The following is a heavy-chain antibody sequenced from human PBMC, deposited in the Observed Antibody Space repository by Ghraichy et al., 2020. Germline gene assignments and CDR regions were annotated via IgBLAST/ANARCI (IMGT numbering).Heavy chain of an antibody. V-gene: IGHV4-30-4*01. J-gene: IGHJ4*02. CDR3: ARGKAVAGTLYDY. Sequence: SETLSLTCTVSGGSISSGYYYWTWIRQPPGKGLEWIGYIYYSGSTYYNPSLKSRVSISEDTSKNQFSLKLSSVTAADTAVYYRARGKAVAGTLYDYWGQGTLVTVSS. CDR1: GGSISSGYYY. D-gene: IGHD6-19*01. CDR2: IYYSGST.